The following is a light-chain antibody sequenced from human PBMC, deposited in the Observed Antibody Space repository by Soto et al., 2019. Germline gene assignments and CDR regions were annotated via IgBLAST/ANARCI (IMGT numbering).Light chain of an antibody. Sequence: EIVMTQSPATLSVSPGERAILSCSASQSIRTNVAWYQQRPGQAPRLLIYGASTRATDIPPRFRGSGSGTEFTLTISSLQSEDFAIYYCQQYNHWTSITFGQGTRLEF. J-gene: IGKJ5*01. V-gene: IGKV3-15*01. CDR1: QSIRTN. CDR2: GAS. CDR3: QQYNHWTSIT.